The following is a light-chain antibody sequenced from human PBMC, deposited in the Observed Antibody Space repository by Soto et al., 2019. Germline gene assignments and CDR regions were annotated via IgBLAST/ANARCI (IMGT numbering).Light chain of an antibody. CDR1: SGHSSYA. CDR3: QTWGTDVV. Sequence: QLVLTQSPSASASLGASVKLTCTLSSGHSSYAIAWHQQQPEKGPRYLMKLNSDGSHSKGDGIPDRFSGSSSGAERYLTISSLQSEDEADYYCQTWGTDVVFGVGTKVTVL. CDR2: LNSDGSH. V-gene: IGLV4-69*01. J-gene: IGLJ2*01.